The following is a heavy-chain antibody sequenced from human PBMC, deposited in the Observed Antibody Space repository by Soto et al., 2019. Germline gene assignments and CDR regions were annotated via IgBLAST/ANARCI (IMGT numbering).Heavy chain of an antibody. D-gene: IGHD2-2*01. CDR3: ARDRSYCSSTSSRRPPSSFDF. CDR2: INPSGGST. CDR1: GYTFTSYY. J-gene: IGHJ5*01. V-gene: IGHV1-46*01. Sequence: GASVKVSCKASGYTFTSYYMHWVRQAPGQGLEWMGIINPSGGSTSYAQKFQGRVTMTRDTSTSTVYMELSSLRSEDTAVYYCARDRSYCSSTSSRRPPSSFDFWGQGTLVTVSS.